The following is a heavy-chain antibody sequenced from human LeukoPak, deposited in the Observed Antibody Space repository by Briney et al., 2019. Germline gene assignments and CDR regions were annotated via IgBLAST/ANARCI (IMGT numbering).Heavy chain of an antibody. CDR3: AKDYGYSGYDLYAFDI. Sequence: HSGGSLRLSCATSGFTFSSYWMSWVRQAPGKGLEWVANIKQDGSEKYYVDSVKGRFTISRDNAKNSLYLQMNSLRAEDTAVYYCAKDYGYSGYDLYAFDIWGQGTMVTVSS. J-gene: IGHJ3*02. V-gene: IGHV3-7*03. CDR2: IKQDGSEK. CDR1: GFTFSSYW. D-gene: IGHD5-12*01.